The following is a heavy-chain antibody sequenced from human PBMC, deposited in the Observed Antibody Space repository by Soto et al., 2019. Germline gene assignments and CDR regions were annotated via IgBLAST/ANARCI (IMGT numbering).Heavy chain of an antibody. D-gene: IGHD5-12*01. J-gene: IGHJ5*02. Sequence: QVQLQESGPGLVKPSETLSLTCTVSGGSMTSYYWNWIRQPPGKGLEWIGYIYYSGGTNYNPSLKSRVTISVDTSKNQFSLELTSVTAADTAIYYCARDVATRGWLDPWGQGTLVTVSS. CDR3: ARDVATRGWLDP. CDR2: IYYSGGT. CDR1: GGSMTSYY. V-gene: IGHV4-59*01.